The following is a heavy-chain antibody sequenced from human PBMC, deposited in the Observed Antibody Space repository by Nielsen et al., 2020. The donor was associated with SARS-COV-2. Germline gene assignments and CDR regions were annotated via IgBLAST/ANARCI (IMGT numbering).Heavy chain of an antibody. J-gene: IGHJ4*02. D-gene: IGHD6-19*01. CDR2: IYYSGST. CDR1: GGSISSYY. CDR3: ARRVVTSGWYRDDY. Sequence: SETLSLTCTVSGGSISSYYWSWIRQPPGKGLEWIGYIYYSGSTNYNPSLKSRVTISVDTSKNQFSLKLSSVTAADTAVYYCARRVVTSGWYRDDYWGQGSLVTVSS. V-gene: IGHV4-59*08.